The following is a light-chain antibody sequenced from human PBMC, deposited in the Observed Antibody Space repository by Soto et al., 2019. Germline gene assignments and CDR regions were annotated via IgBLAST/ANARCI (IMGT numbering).Light chain of an antibody. CDR3: SSYTSSSTYL. Sequence: QSALTQPASVSGSPGQSITISCTGTSSDVGAYNSVSWYQQHPDKAPKLMIYEVSYRPSGVSDRFSGSKSDNTASLTISGLHTEDGADYYCSSYTSSSTYLFGTGTKLTVL. CDR2: EVS. J-gene: IGLJ1*01. V-gene: IGLV2-14*03. CDR1: SSDVGAYNS.